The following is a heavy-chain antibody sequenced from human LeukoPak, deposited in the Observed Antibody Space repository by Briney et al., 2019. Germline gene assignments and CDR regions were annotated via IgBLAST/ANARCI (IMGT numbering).Heavy chain of an antibody. Sequence: PGGALGLSFGAPGFPFMRYSMNWGRQAPGKGLEGGSSISSSSSYIYYADSVKGRFTISRDNAKNSLYLQMNSLRAEDTAVYYCARDLIAAAGTYDYWGQGTLVTVSS. CDR2: ISSSSSYI. CDR1: GFPFMRYS. CDR3: ARDLIAAAGTYDY. D-gene: IGHD6-13*01. J-gene: IGHJ4*02. V-gene: IGHV3-21*01.